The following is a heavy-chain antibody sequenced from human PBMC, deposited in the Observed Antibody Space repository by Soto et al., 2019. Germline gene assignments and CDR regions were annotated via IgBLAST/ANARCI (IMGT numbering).Heavy chain of an antibody. J-gene: IGHJ6*02. V-gene: IGHV4-39*01. D-gene: IGHD2-2*01. Sequence: PSETLSLTCTVSGGSISSRSYYWGWIRQPPGKGLEWVGTIYYSGRTYYNTSLKSRVTISADTPKNQFSLKMNSVTAADTAVYYCARQYCSNTNCFHYYYYGMDVWGQGTTVTVS. CDR1: GGSISSRSYY. CDR2: IYYSGRT. CDR3: ARQYCSNTNCFHYYYYGMDV.